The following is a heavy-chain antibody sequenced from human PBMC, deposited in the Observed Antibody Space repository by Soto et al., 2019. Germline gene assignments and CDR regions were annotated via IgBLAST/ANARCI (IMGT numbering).Heavy chain of an antibody. D-gene: IGHD6-6*01. J-gene: IGHJ1*01. Sequence: SETLSLTCAVSGYSISSGYYWGWIRQPPGKGLEWIGSIYHSVSTYYNPSLKSRVTISVDTSKNQFSLKLSSVTAADTAVYYCAREVSWGQRTLVTVCS. CDR1: GYSISSGYY. CDR2: IYHSVST. V-gene: IGHV4-38-2*02. CDR3: AREVS.